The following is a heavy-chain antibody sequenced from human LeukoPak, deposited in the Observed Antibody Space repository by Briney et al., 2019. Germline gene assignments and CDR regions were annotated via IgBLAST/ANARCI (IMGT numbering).Heavy chain of an antibody. CDR3: ARGYGSGRYSXXFXX. Sequence: PGGSLRLSCAASGFTFSDYYMTWIRQAPGKGLDRVSYISESGGTIHYADSVKGRFIISRDNAKNSLYLQMNGLRAEDTAVYYCARGYGSGRYSXXFXXWGQXXXXT. J-gene: IGHJ5*02. D-gene: IGHD3-10*01. CDR2: ISESGGTI. V-gene: IGHV3-11*04. CDR1: GFTFSDYY.